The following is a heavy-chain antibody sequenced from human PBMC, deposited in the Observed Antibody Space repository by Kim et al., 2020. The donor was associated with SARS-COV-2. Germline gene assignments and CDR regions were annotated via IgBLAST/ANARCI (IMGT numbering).Heavy chain of an antibody. CDR2: IYYSGST. V-gene: IGHV4-59*01. CDR1: GGSISSYY. D-gene: IGHD1-26*01. Sequence: SETLSLTCTVSGGSISSYYWSWIRQPPGKGLEWIGYIYYSGSTNYNPSLKSRVTISVDTSKNQFSLKLSSVTAADTAVYYCAGSGSDGNDYWGQGTLVTVSS. CDR3: AGSGSDGNDY. J-gene: IGHJ4*02.